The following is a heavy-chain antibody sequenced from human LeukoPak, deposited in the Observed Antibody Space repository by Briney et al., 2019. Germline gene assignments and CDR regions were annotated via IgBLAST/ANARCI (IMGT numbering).Heavy chain of an antibody. CDR3: ARASYSSSWYGDIDY. V-gene: IGHV4-28*03. D-gene: IGHD6-13*01. J-gene: IGHJ4*02. CDR2: IYYSGST. Sequence: PSDTLSLTCAVSGYSISSSNWWGWIRQPPGKGLEWIGYIYYSGSTYYNPSLKSRVTMSVDTSKNQFSLKLSSVTAADTAVYYCARASYSSSWYGDIDYWGQGTLVTVSS. CDR1: GYSISSSNW.